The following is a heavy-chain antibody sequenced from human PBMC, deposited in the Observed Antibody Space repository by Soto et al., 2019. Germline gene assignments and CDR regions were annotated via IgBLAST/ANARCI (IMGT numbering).Heavy chain of an antibody. V-gene: IGHV3-23*01. Sequence: EVQLLESGGGLVQPGGSLRLSCAASGFTFSSYAMSWVRQAPGKGLEWVSAISGSGGSTYYADSVKGRFTISRDNSKNTQYLQMNSLRAEDTAVYYCAKDIVVVPAARYNWFDPWGQGTLVTVSS. CDR3: AKDIVVVPAARYNWFDP. CDR2: ISGSGGST. D-gene: IGHD2-2*01. J-gene: IGHJ5*02. CDR1: GFTFSSYA.